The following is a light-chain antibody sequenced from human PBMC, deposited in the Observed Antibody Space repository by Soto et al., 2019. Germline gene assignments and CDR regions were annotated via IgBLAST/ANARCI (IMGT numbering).Light chain of an antibody. CDR1: RSNIGNNG. J-gene: IGLJ3*02. CDR3: AAWDGNLSAWV. CDR2: YDD. V-gene: IGLV1-36*01. Sequence: QSVLTQPPSVSDAPRQRVTISCSGSRSNIGNNGVNWYQQLPGKAPKLLIYYDDLLPSGVSDRFSGSKSGTSASLAISGLQSEDEADYYCAAWDGNLSAWVFGGGTKLTVL.